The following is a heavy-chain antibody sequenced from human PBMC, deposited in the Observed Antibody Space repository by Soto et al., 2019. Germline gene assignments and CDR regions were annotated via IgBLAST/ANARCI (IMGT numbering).Heavy chain of an antibody. CDR2: IQNDGSRT. V-gene: IGHV3-74*01. D-gene: IGHD3-16*01. Sequence: EVQLVESEGGLVQRGRSLRLSCAASGFTFNYYWMHWVRQAPGQGLVWVAHIQNDGSRTTYADSVKGRVTISRDNAKNTMYLQMNRLRAEDTAVYYCARGDLGGFDLWGQGTTVTVSS. CDR1: GFTFNYYW. J-gene: IGHJ3*01. CDR3: ARGDLGGFDL.